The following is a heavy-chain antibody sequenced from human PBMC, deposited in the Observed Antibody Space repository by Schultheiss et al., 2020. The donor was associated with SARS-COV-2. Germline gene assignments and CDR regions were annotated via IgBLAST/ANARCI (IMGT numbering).Heavy chain of an antibody. CDR3: ARDCMGNLNRAGFDY. Sequence: GESLKISCVGAGVTVSSNYVSWVRQAPGKGLEWVGRIKTKTDGGTTDYAAPVKGRFTISRDDSKNTLYLQMNSLKTEDTAVYYCARDCMGNLNRAGFDYWGQGTLVTVSS. V-gene: IGHV3-15*01. J-gene: IGHJ4*02. D-gene: IGHD4-23*01. CDR1: GVTVSSNY. CDR2: IKTKTDGGTT.